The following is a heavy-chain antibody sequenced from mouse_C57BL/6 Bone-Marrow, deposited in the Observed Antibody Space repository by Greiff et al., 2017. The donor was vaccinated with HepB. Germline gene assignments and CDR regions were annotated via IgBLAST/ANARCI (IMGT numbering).Heavy chain of an antibody. Sequence: VQLQQSGAELAKPGASVKLSCKASGYTFTSYWMHWVNQRPGQGLEWIGYINPSSGYTKYNQKFKDKATLTEDKSSSTAYMQLSSLTYEDSAVYYCARSGDGSSYRYFDVWGTGTTVTVSS. CDR1: GYTFTSYW. CDR2: INPSSGYT. D-gene: IGHD1-1*01. J-gene: IGHJ1*03. V-gene: IGHV1-7*01. CDR3: ARSGDGSSYRYFDV.